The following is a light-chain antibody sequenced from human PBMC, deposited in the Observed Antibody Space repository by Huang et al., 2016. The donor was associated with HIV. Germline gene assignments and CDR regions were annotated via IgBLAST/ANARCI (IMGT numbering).Light chain of an antibody. CDR3: QQYYSTPLT. J-gene: IGKJ4*01. V-gene: IGKV4-1*01. CDR1: QIVLYSSNNKNY. CDR2: WAS. Sequence: DIVMTQSPDSLDVSLGERATINCKSSQIVLYSSNNKNYLAWYQQKPGQPPKLLIYWASTRESGVPDRFSGSGSGTDFTLTISSLQAEDVAVYYCQQYYSTPLTFGGGTKVEIK.